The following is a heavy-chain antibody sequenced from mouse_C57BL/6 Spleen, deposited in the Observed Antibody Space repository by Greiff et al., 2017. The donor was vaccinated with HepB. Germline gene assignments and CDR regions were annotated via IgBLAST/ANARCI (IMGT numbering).Heavy chain of an antibody. V-gene: IGHV1-50*01. J-gene: IGHJ2*01. CDR3: ARWGYFDY. Sequence: VKLQQPGAELVKPGASVKLSCKASGYTFTSYWMQWVKQRPGQGLEWIGEIDPSDSYTNYNQKFKGKATLTVDTSSSTAYMQLSSLTSEDSAVYYCARWGYFDYWGQGTTLTVSS. CDR2: IDPSDSYT. CDR1: GYTFTSYW.